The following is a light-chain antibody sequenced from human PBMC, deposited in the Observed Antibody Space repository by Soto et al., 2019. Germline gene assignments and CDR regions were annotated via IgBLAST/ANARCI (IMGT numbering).Light chain of an antibody. CDR1: RSNIGGYNY. Sequence: QSGLTQPPSASGTPGQRVTISCSGGRSNIGGYNYVYWFQQYPGTAPKVLVFGTNLRPSGVPDRFSASKSGTSGSLTISGLRFEDEADYYCAAWDDSLRVVLFGGGTQLTVL. J-gene: IGLJ2*01. CDR3: AAWDDSLRVVL. V-gene: IGLV1-47*02. CDR2: GTN.